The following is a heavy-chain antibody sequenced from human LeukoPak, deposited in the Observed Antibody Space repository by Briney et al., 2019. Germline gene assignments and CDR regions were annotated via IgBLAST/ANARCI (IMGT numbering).Heavy chain of an antibody. CDR3: AKSKIPRYSGYELDY. CDR1: GFTFSSYG. Sequence: GGSLRLSCAASGFTFSSYGMHWVRQAPGKGLEWVAFIRYDGSNKYYADSVKGRFTISRDNSKNTLYLQMNSLRAEDTALYYCAKSKIPRYSGYELDYWGQGTLVTVSS. CDR2: IRYDGSNK. V-gene: IGHV3-30*02. J-gene: IGHJ4*02. D-gene: IGHD5-12*01.